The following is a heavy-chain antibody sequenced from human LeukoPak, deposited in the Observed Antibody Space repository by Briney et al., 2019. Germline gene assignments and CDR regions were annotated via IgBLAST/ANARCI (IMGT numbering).Heavy chain of an antibody. CDR3: ARDTGTVVDY. V-gene: IGHV4-59*01. CDR1: GGSISINY. Sequence: SETLSLTCTVSGGSISINYWSWIRQPPGKGLEWIGFIYYSGSTNYNPSLKSRVTISVDTSKNQFSLRLSSVTAADTAVYYCARDTGTVVDYWGQGTLVTVSS. J-gene: IGHJ4*02. D-gene: IGHD4-23*01. CDR2: IYYSGST.